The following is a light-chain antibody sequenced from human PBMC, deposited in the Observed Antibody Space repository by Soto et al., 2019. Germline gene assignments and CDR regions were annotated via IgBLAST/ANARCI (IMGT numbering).Light chain of an antibody. CDR1: SSNIGNNS. J-gene: IGLJ2*01. Sequence: QAVVTQPPSASGTPGQRVTISCSGSSSNIGNNSVYWYLQLPGTAPKLLIYRNNQRPSGVPDRFSGSKSGTSASLAISGLRSEDEADYYCAAWDDSLSGPGVFGGGTKLTVL. CDR3: AAWDDSLSGPGV. CDR2: RNN. V-gene: IGLV1-47*01.